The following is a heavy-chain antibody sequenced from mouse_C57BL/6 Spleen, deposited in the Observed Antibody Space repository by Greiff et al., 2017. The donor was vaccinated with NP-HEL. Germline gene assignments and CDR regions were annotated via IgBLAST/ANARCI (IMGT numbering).Heavy chain of an antibody. CDR2: INPGSGGT. V-gene: IGHV1-54*01. Sequence: QVQLQQSGAELVRPGTSVKVSCKASGYAFTNYLIEWVKQRPGQGLEWIGVINPGSGGTNYNEKFKGKATLTADKSSSTAYMQLSSLTSEDSAVYCGATYGSSHYAMDYWGQGTSVTVSS. CDR3: ATYGSSHYAMDY. CDR1: GYAFTNYL. D-gene: IGHD1-1*01. J-gene: IGHJ4*01.